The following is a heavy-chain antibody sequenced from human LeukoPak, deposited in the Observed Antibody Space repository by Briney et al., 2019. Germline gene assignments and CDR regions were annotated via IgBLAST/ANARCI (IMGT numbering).Heavy chain of an antibody. J-gene: IGHJ4*02. D-gene: IGHD2-2*02. CDR3: ARALGYCSSTSCYTPIDY. V-gene: IGHV4-38-2*01. CDR2: IIHSGST. Sequence: SETLSDTRAVPGYSISSGYYWGWIRKPPGKGLEGFRSIIHSGSTYYNRSLKSRVTIAVDTSKNQFSLKLSSVTAADTAVYYCARALGYCSSTSCYTPIDYWGQGTLVTVSS. CDR1: GYSISSGYY.